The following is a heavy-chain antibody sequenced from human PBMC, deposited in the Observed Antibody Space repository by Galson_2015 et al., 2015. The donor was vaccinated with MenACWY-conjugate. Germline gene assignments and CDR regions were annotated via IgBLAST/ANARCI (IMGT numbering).Heavy chain of an antibody. D-gene: IGHD3-10*01. J-gene: IGHJ4*02. V-gene: IGHV3-23*01. Sequence: SLRLSCAASGFTFSRFAMSWVRQAPGKGLEWVSVITSSGGTTYYADSVKGRFTISRDNPKNTLYLQMDTLRAEDTATYYCAKNANYYGMGVDHWGQGTLVPVSS. CDR1: GFTFSRFA. CDR3: AKNANYYGMGVDH. CDR2: ITSSGGTT.